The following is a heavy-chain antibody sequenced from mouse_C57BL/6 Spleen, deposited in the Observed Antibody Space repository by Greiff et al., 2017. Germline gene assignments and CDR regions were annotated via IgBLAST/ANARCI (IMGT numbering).Heavy chain of an antibody. CDR3: AREESNSYWYFDV. J-gene: IGHJ1*03. V-gene: IGHV3-1*01. Sequence: EVQLQESGPGMVKPSQSLSLTCTVTGYSITSGYDWHWIRHFPGNKLEWMGYISYSGSTNYNPSLKSRISITHDTSKNHFFLKLNSVTTEDTATYYCAREESNSYWYFDVWGTGTTVTVSS. CDR1: GYSITSGYD. D-gene: IGHD2-5*01. CDR2: ISYSGST.